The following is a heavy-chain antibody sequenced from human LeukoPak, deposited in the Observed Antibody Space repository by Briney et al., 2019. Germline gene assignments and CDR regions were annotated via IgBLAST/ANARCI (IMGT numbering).Heavy chain of an antibody. J-gene: IGHJ3*02. D-gene: IGHD3-10*01. V-gene: IGHV4-34*01. CDR2: INHSGST. CDR3: ARSKLLWFGELQHDAFDI. CDR1: GFTFSSFS. Sequence: PGGSLRLSCAASGFTFSSFSVSWVRQPPGKGLEWIGEINHSGSTNYNPSLKSRVTISVDTSKNQFSLKLSSVTAADTAVYYCARSKLLWFGELQHDAFDIWGQGTMVTVSS.